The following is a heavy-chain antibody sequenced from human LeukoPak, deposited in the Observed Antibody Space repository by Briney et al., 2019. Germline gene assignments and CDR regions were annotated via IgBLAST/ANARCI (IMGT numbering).Heavy chain of an antibody. CDR3: ARTRITMIVGLASRFDY. CDR2: IKQDESEK. V-gene: IGHV3-7*01. Sequence: GGSLRLSCAASGFTFSSYWMSWVRQAPGKGLEWVANIKQDESEKYYVDSVKGRFTISRDNAKNSLYLQMNSLRAEDTAVYYCARTRITMIVGLASRFDYWGQGTLVTVSS. J-gene: IGHJ4*02. CDR1: GFTFSSYW. D-gene: IGHD3-22*01.